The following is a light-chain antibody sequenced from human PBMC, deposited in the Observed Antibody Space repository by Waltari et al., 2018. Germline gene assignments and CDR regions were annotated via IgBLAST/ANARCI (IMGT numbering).Light chain of an antibody. CDR1: SSDVGGYKY. J-gene: IGLJ2*01. V-gene: IGLV2-11*01. CDR3: CSYAGSYVV. Sequence: QSALTQPRSVSGSPGQSVTISCTGTSSDVGGYKYVPWYQQPPGKAPKLLIYDVSKRPSGVPHRFSGSKSGNTASLTISGLQAEDEADYYCCSYAGSYVVFGGGTKLTVL. CDR2: DVS.